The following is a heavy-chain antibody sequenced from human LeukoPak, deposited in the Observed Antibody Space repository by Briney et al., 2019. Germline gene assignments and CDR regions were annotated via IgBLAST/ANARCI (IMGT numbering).Heavy chain of an antibody. Sequence: SETLSLTCTVSGGSISSYYWGWIRQPPGKGLEWIGNIFYSGSTYYSPSLKSRVTISLDTPRNQFSLKLTSVTAADTAVYYCAKSNGYGLVDIWGQGTMVTVSS. D-gene: IGHD3-10*01. CDR3: AKSNGYGLVDI. CDR1: GGSISSYY. CDR2: IFYSGST. J-gene: IGHJ3*02. V-gene: IGHV4-39*07.